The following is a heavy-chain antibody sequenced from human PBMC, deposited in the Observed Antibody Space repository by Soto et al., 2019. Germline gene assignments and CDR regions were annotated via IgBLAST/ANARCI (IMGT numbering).Heavy chain of an antibody. Sequence: GGSLRLSCAASGFTFNSYTMNWVRQAPGKGLEWVASITASGSYIYYADSVKGRFTISRDNAKNPLFLQMDSLGAEDTAVYYCAREVGRSYYGMDVWGQGTMVTVSS. V-gene: IGHV3-21*01. CDR3: AREVGRSYYGMDV. CDR1: GFTFNSYT. J-gene: IGHJ6*02. CDR2: ITASGSYI. D-gene: IGHD1-26*01.